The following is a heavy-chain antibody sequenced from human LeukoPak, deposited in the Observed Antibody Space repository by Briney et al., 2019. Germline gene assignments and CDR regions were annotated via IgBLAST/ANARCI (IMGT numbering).Heavy chain of an antibody. V-gene: IGHV3-30*02. J-gene: IGHJ4*02. D-gene: IGHD2-2*01. CDR2: IRYDGSNK. Sequence: PGGSLRLSCAASGFTFSSYGMHWVRQAPGKGLEWEAFIRYDGSNKYYADSVKGRFTISRDNSKNTLYLQMNSLRAEDTAAYYCAKIIVVVPAATDFFDYWGQGTLVTVSS. CDR3: AKIIVVVPAATDFFDY. CDR1: GFTFSSYG.